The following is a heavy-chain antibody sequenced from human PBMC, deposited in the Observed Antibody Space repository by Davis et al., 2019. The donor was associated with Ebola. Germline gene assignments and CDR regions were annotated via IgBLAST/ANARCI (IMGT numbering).Heavy chain of an antibody. D-gene: IGHD6-19*01. CDR1: GFTFSGSA. V-gene: IGHV3-73*01. CDR3: AKVAVAVNWYFDL. Sequence: GESLKISCAASGFTFSGSAMHWVRQASGKGLEWVGRIRSKANSYATAYAASVKGRFTISRDDSKNTAYLQMNSLKTEDTAVYYCAKVAVAVNWYFDLWGRGTLVTVSS. CDR2: IRSKANSYAT. J-gene: IGHJ2*01.